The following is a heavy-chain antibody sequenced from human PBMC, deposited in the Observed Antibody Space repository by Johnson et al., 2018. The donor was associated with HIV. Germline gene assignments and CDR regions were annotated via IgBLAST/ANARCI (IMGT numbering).Heavy chain of an antibody. CDR1: GFTFSNAW. D-gene: IGHD3-22*01. V-gene: IGHV3-15*01. CDR2: IKSKTDGGTT. Sequence: MLLVESGGGLVKPGGSLRLSCAASGFTFSNAWMTWVRQAPGKGLEWIGRIKSKTDGGTTDYAAPVKGRFTISRDDSKNTLYLQMNSLKTEDTAVYYCTTDLGYYDSSGDAFDIWGQGTMVTVSS. CDR3: TTDLGYYDSSGDAFDI. J-gene: IGHJ3*02.